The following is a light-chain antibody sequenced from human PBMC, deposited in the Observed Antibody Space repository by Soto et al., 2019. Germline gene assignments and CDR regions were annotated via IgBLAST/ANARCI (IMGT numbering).Light chain of an antibody. J-gene: IGLJ3*02. Sequence: ALTQPASVSGSPGQSITISCTGTSSDVGGYNYVSWYQQHPGKAPKLMIYDVSNRPSGVSNRFSGSKSGNTASLTISGLQAEDEADYYCSSYTSTTALVFGGGTKLTVL. CDR2: DVS. CDR3: SSYTSTTALV. CDR1: SSDVGGYNY. V-gene: IGLV2-14*01.